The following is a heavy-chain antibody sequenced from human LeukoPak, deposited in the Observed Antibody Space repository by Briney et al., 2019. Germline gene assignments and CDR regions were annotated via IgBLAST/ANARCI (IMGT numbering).Heavy chain of an antibody. D-gene: IGHD3-22*01. V-gene: IGHV4-61*02. CDR1: GGSIRSGSYY. CDR2: MYTSGTT. Sequence: PSETLSLTCTVSGGSIRSGSYYWNWIRQPAGKGLEWIGRMYTSGTTNYNPSLKSRVTISVDTSKNQFSVKLSSVTAADTAVYYCARTASGYYLFDYWGQGTLVTVSS. CDR3: ARTASGYYLFDY. J-gene: IGHJ4*02.